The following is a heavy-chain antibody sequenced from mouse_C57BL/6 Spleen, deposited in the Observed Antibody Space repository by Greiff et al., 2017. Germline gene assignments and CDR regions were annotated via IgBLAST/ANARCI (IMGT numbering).Heavy chain of an antibody. CDR2: IYPGDGDP. V-gene: IGHV1-82*01. Sequence: QVQLQQSGPELVKPGASVTISCKASGYAFSSSWMNWVKQRPGKGLEWIGRIYPGDGDPNYNGKFKGKATLTADKSSSTAYMQLSSLTSEDSAVYFCARPLLLRSYAMDYWGQGTSVTVSS. CDR1: GYAFSSSW. CDR3: ARPLLLRSYAMDY. J-gene: IGHJ4*01. D-gene: IGHD1-1*01.